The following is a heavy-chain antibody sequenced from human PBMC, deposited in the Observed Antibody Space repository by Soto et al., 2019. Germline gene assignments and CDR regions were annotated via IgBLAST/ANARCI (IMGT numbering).Heavy chain of an antibody. CDR2: ITWNGANT. D-gene: IGHD6-13*01. J-gene: IGHJ6*02. V-gene: IGHV3-43*01. Sequence: PGGSLRLSCAASGFRFDEYNIHWVRQAPGKGLEWVSPITWNGANTYYADSVKGRFTISRDGTTKSVSLQMTSLKREDTGLYYCARDSVRYGTAVDVWGQGTTVTVSS. CDR3: ARDSVRYGTAVDV. CDR1: GFRFDEYN.